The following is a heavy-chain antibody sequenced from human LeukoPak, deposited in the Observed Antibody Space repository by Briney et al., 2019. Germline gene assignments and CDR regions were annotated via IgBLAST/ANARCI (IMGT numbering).Heavy chain of an antibody. CDR1: GFTFSNYG. V-gene: IGHV3-30*18. CDR3: AKERGAFSAYDY. J-gene: IGHJ4*02. CDR2: ISPDGSGK. D-gene: IGHD6-19*01. Sequence: PGSSLRLSCAASGFTFSNYGMHWVRHGPGKGLEWVAVISPDGSGKFYADAVRGRFTISRDNYMNTLSLQMNSLRGEDTALYYCAKERGAFSAYDYWGQGTLVTVSS.